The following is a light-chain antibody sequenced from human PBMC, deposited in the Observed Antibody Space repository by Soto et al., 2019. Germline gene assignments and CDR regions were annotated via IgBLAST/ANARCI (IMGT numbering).Light chain of an antibody. J-gene: IGKJ5*01. CDR2: YTF. CDR1: QIMNSNY. Sequence: ELVLTQSPGTLSLSPGERATLSCRASQIMNSNYLALHQQKPGKATRFLIYYTFIRATGIPDRFSGSGCGTDFTITISRLEPEDVAVYFCQQYDYLSTFGQGTRLEIK. V-gene: IGKV3-20*01. CDR3: QQYDYLST.